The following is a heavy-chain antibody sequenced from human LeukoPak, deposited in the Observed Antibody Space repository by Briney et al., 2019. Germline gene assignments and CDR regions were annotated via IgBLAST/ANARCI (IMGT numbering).Heavy chain of an antibody. V-gene: IGHV3-74*01. CDR2: IRSDGSST. J-gene: IGHJ4*01. D-gene: IGHD3-10*01. Sequence: GGSLRLSCAASGFTFNTYWMHWVRQAPGKGLVWVSRIRSDGSSTSYADSVRGRFTISRDNAKNTLYLQMNSLRVEDTAVYYCAGVLGVRDLAYFDYWGHGTLVTVSS. CDR1: GFTFNTYW. CDR3: AGVLGVRDLAYFDY.